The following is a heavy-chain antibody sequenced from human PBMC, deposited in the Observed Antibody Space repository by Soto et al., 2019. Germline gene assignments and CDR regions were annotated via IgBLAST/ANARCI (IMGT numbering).Heavy chain of an antibody. CDR3: ARVGDILTGYIWYYFDY. D-gene: IGHD3-9*01. CDR2: IYSGGST. V-gene: IGHV3-66*01. J-gene: IGHJ4*02. Sequence: GGSLRLSCAASGFTVSSNYMSWVRQAPGKGLEWVSVIYSGGSTYYADSVKGRFTISRDNSKTKLYLQMNSLRAEDTAVYYCARVGDILTGYIWYYFDYWGQGTLVTVSS. CDR1: GFTVSSNY.